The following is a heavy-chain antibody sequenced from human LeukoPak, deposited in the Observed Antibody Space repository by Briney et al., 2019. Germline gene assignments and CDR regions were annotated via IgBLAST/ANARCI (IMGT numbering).Heavy chain of an antibody. D-gene: IGHD5-12*01. CDR3: ARTPSGYATDWFDP. V-gene: IGHV5-51*01. CDR2: IYPGDSDI. CDR1: GYSFTNYW. J-gene: IGHJ5*02. Sequence: GASLKTSWKGSGYSFTNYWIAWVRQMPGKGLGWMGIIYPGDSDIRYSPSFQGQVTISADKSISTAYLQWSSLKASDTAMYYCARTPSGYATDWFDPWGQGTLVTVSS.